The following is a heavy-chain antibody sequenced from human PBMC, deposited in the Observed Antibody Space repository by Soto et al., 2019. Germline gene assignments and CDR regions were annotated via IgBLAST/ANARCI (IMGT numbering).Heavy chain of an antibody. CDR1: GFTVSSNY. J-gene: IGHJ6*02. D-gene: IGHD4-4*01. CDR2: IYSGGST. Sequence: GGSLRLSCAASGFTVSSNYMSWVRQAPGKGLEWVSVIYSGGSTYYADSVKGRFTISRHNSKHTLYLQMNSLRAEDTAVYYCAGERVMTTVTTPPLFYYYCGIDVWGQETTGTFSS. V-gene: IGHV3-66*01. CDR3: AGERVMTTVTTPPLFYYYCGIDV.